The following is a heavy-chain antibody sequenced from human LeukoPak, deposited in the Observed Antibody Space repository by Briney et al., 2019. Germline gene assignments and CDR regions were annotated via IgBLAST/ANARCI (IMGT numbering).Heavy chain of an antibody. CDR1: GFTFSSYG. CDR3: GPRDY. Sequence: QPGRSLRLSCAASGFTFSSYGMHWVRQAPGKGLEWVAVISYDGSNKYYADSVKGRFTISRDNSKNTLYLQMNSLRAEDTAVYHCGPRDYWGQGTLVTVSS. CDR2: ISYDGSNK. J-gene: IGHJ4*02. V-gene: IGHV3-30*03.